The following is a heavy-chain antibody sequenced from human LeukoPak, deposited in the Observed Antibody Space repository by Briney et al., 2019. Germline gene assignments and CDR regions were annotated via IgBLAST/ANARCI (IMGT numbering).Heavy chain of an antibody. CDR3: ARDSRRDGYNLDY. V-gene: IGHV4-61*02. D-gene: IGHD5-24*01. CDR2: IYISGST. Sequence: SETLSLTCTVSGGSFSSGLYYWTWIRLPAGKGLEWIGRIYISGSTNYNPSLKSRVTISRDTSKNEFSLKLSSVTAADTAVYYCARDSRRDGYNLDYWGRGTLVTVSS. J-gene: IGHJ4*02. CDR1: GGSFSSGLYY.